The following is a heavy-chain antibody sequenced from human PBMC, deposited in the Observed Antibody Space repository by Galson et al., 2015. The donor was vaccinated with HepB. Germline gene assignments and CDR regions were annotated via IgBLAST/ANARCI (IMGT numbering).Heavy chain of an antibody. D-gene: IGHD3-10*01. V-gene: IGHV3-9*01. Sequence: SLRLSCAASGFTFADYAMHWVRQAPGKGLEWVSGISYNSGSINYADSVKGRFTISRDNAKKSLYLQMNSLRAEDTALYYCAKGISSGSYSGDDYWGQGALVIVSS. CDR3: AKGISSGSYSGDDY. CDR1: GFTFADYA. J-gene: IGHJ4*02. CDR2: ISYNSGSI.